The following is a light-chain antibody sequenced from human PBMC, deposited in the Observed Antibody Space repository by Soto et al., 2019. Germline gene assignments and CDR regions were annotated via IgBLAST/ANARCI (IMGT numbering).Light chain of an antibody. Sequence: DIQMTQSPSSLSASIGDRVTITCRASQSITTYLNWYQQKPGKAPNLLIHAAFSLQSGVPSRFSGSGSGTDFTLTIISLQPEDFATYYCQQSYSTPYTFGQGTKLEI. V-gene: IGKV1-39*01. J-gene: IGKJ2*01. CDR3: QQSYSTPYT. CDR2: AAF. CDR1: QSITTY.